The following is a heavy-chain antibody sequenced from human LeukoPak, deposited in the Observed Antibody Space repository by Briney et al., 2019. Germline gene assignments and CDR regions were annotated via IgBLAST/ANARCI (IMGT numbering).Heavy chain of an antibody. D-gene: IGHD4-23*01. J-gene: IGHJ3*02. V-gene: IGHV3-53*01. CDR1: GFTFSSYW. CDR2: IYSGGST. Sequence: GGSLRLSCAASGFTFSSYWMSWARQAPGKGLEWVSVIYSGGSTYYADSVKGRFTISRDNSKNTLYLQMNSLRAEDTAVYYCASSGNSHAFDIWGQGTMVTVSS. CDR3: ASSGNSHAFDI.